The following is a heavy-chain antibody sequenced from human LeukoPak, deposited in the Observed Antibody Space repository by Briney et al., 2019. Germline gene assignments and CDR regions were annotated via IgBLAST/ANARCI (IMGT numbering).Heavy chain of an antibody. J-gene: IGHJ4*02. CDR1: GGSISSYY. V-gene: IGHV4-59*12. D-gene: IGHD2-2*01. Sequence: SETLSLTCTVSGGSISSYYWSWIRQPPGKGLEWIGYIYYSGSTNYNPSLKSRVTISVDTSKNQFSLKLSSVTAADTAVYYCARGVIVVVPAAMFDYWGQGTLVAVPS. CDR3: ARGVIVVVPAAMFDY. CDR2: IYYSGST.